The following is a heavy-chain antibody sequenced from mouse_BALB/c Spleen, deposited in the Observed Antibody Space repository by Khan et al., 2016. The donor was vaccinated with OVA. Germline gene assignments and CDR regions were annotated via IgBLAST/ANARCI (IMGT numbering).Heavy chain of an antibody. CDR1: GFTFSTYG. J-gene: IGHJ3*01. D-gene: IGHD4-1*01. V-gene: IGHV5-6*01. CDR2: INSDGDYT. CDR3: ASHLTGAIAY. Sequence: EVELVESGGDLVKPGGSLRLSCAASGFTFSTYGMSWVRQPPDKRLEWVATINSDGDYTYYPDTVKGRFTISRHNAENTLYLQMSSLKSEDTAIYYCASHLTGAIAYWGQGTLVTVSA.